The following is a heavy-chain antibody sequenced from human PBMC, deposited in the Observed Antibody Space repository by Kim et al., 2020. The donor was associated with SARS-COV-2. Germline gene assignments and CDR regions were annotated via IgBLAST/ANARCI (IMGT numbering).Heavy chain of an antibody. CDR2: IIPIFGTA. CDR1: GGTFSSYA. V-gene: IGHV1-69*13. J-gene: IGHJ6*02. D-gene: IGHD2-15*01. CDR3: ASGRGGSFTTYYYYYGMDV. Sequence: SVKVSCKASGGTFSSYAISWVRQAPGQGLEWMGGIIPIFGTANYAQKFQGRVTITADESTSTAYMELSSLRSEDTAVYYCASGRGGSFTTYYYYYGMDVWGQGTMVTVSS.